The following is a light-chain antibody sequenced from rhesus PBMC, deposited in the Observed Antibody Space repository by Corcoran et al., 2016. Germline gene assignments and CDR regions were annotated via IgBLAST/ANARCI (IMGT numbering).Light chain of an antibody. Sequence: DIQMTQSPSSLSASVGDRVTITCRASKTISWYLAWYQQKPGKAPKLLIYKTSSLQIGIPSRFSGSGSVTAFTLPISSLQSEDFATYYCQQDSSRPFTFGPGTKLDIK. V-gene: IGKV1S8*01. CDR3: QQDSSRPFT. CDR1: KTISWY. CDR2: KTS. J-gene: IGKJ3*01.